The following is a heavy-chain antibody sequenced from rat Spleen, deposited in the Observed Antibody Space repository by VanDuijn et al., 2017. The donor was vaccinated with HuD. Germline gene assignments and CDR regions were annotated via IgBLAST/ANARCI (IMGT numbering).Heavy chain of an antibody. CDR2: ITSGGYNT. J-gene: IGHJ2*01. CDR1: GFTFNSFS. CDR3: AVAGYGY. V-gene: IGHV5-25*01. Sequence: EVQLVESGGGLVQPGRSLKLSCAASGFTFNSFSMAWVRQAPKKGLEWVATITSGGYNTFYPDSVKGRFTISRDNAKSTLYLQMNSLWSEDTATYYCAVAGYGYWGQGVVVTVSS. D-gene: IGHD4-3*01.